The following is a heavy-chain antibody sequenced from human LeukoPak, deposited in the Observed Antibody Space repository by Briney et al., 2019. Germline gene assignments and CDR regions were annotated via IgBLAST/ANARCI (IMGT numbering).Heavy chain of an antibody. CDR2: ISNNGGST. Sequence: PGGSLRLSCAASGFAFNGYAMHWVRQAPGKGLQYVSAISNNGGSTFYANSVKGRFTISRDNSKNTLYLQMGSLRVEDTAVYYCAKDPDYYGSGKAVDYWGQGTLVTVSS. V-gene: IGHV3-64*01. J-gene: IGHJ4*02. D-gene: IGHD3-10*01. CDR3: AKDPDYYGSGKAVDY. CDR1: GFAFNGYA.